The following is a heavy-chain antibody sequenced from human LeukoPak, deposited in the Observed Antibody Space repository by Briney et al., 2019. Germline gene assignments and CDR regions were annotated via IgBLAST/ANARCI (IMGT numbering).Heavy chain of an antibody. V-gene: IGHV3-23*01. CDR2: ISGSGGST. CDR3: ARGNWGPDY. D-gene: IGHD7-27*01. Sequence: PGGSLTLSCAASGFTFSSYGMSWVRQAPGKGLEWVSAISGSGGSTYYADSVKGRFTISRDNTKNSLYLQMNSLRAEDTAVYYCARGNWGPDYWGQGTLVTVSS. J-gene: IGHJ4*02. CDR1: GFTFSSYG.